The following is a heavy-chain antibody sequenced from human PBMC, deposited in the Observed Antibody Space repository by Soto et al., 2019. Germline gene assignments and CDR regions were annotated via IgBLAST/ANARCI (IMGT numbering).Heavy chain of an antibody. D-gene: IGHD2-15*01. CDR1: GFTVSNYW. CDR2: IKEDGSEK. Sequence: GGSLRLSSAASGFTVSNYWMTWVRQAPGKGLEWVANIKEDGSEKHYVDSVEGRFTISRDNAKNSLYLQMNSLRVEDTAVYFCSRDVVVGAKALNYWGQGALVTL. J-gene: IGHJ4*02. V-gene: IGHV3-7*01. CDR3: SRDVVVGAKALNY.